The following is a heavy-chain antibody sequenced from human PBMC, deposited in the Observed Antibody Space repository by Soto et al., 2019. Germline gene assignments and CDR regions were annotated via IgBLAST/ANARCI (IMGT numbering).Heavy chain of an antibody. CDR2: IYYSGST. Sequence: QVQLQESGPGLVKPSETLSLTCTVSGGSISSYYWSWIRQPPGKGLEWIGYIYYSGSTNYNPSLEGRVTISVDTSKNPFSLKLSSVTAADTAGYYCAGGRIQLWYPFDYWGQGTLVTVSS. D-gene: IGHD5-18*01. CDR3: AGGRIQLWYPFDY. V-gene: IGHV4-59*01. J-gene: IGHJ4*02. CDR1: GGSISSYY.